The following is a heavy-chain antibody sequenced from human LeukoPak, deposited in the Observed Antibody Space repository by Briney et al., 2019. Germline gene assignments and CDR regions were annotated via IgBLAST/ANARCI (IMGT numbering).Heavy chain of an antibody. CDR3: AKYSGDYFGDY. Sequence: GGSLRLSCAASGFTLSSYSMNWVRQAPGKGLEWVSGISASGGHTFYADSVKGRFSISRDNSKNTLYLQMNSLRVEDTAIYYCAKYSGDYFGDYWGQGNLVTVSS. J-gene: IGHJ4*02. CDR2: ISASGGHT. D-gene: IGHD1-26*01. CDR1: GFTLSSYS. V-gene: IGHV3-23*01.